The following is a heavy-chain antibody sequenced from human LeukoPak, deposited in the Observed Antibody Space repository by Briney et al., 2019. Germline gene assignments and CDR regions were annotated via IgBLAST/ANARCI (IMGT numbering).Heavy chain of an antibody. V-gene: IGHV3-33*01. CDR1: GFTFSSYG. CDR3: ARDRFSRRFDP. J-gene: IGHJ5*02. Sequence: PGGSLRLSCAASGFTFSSYGMHWVRQAPGKGLEWVAVIWYDGSNKYYADSVKGRFTISRDNSKNTLFLQMNSLRAEDTAVYYCARDRFSRRFDPWGQGTLVTVSS. CDR2: IWYDGSNK.